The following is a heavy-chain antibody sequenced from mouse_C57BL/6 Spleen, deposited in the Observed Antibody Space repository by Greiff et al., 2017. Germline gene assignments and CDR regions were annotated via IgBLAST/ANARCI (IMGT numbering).Heavy chain of an antibody. J-gene: IGHJ4*01. CDR3: ARGYYSNYEYYAMDY. CDR2: INPNNGGT. CDR1: GYTFTDYY. Sequence: EVQLQQSGPELVKPGASVKISCKASGYTFTDYYMNWVKQSHGKSLEWIGDINPNNGGTSYNQKFKGKATLTVDKSSSTAYMELRSLTSEDSAVYYCARGYYSNYEYYAMDYWGQGTSVTVSS. D-gene: IGHD2-5*01. V-gene: IGHV1-26*01.